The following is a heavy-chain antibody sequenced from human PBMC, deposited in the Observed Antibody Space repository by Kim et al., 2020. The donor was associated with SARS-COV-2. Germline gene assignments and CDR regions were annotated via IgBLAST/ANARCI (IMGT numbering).Heavy chain of an antibody. Sequence: SETLSLTCAVYGGSFIDYSWTWIRQPPGKGLEWIGKVNHGGTTKYNPSLETRVTISVDTSRNQFSLKMNSVTAADTAIYYCAGGGGVTRDYFDSWGQGNLVTVSS. CDR1: GGSFIDYS. D-gene: IGHD3-16*01. V-gene: IGHV4-34*01. J-gene: IGHJ4*02. CDR3: AGGGGVTRDYFDS. CDR2: VNHGGTT.